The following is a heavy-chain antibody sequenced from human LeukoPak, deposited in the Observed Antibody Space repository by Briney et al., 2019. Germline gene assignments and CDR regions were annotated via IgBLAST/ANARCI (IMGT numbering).Heavy chain of an antibody. CDR1: GGSISSYY. V-gene: IGHV3-11*04. D-gene: IGHD3-22*01. CDR2: ISSSGSTI. Sequence: LSLTCTVSGGSISSYYWSWIRQAPGKGLEWVSYISSSGSTIYYADSVKGRFTISRDNAKNSLYLQMNSLRAEDTAVYYCARAIDSSGYRGVPDGIWGQGTMVTVSS. CDR3: ARAIDSSGYRGVPDGI. J-gene: IGHJ3*02.